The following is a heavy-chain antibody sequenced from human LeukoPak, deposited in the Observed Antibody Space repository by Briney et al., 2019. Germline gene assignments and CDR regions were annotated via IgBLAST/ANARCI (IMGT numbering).Heavy chain of an antibody. Sequence: ASLKVSCKTSGYTFTDYYMHWVRQAPGQGLEWMGWINPNSGGTNYAQKFYARVTMTRDTSISTAYMGLSRLRSDDTAVYYCARDSGLGAAAGTFGYWGQGTLVTVSS. V-gene: IGHV1-2*02. CDR1: GYTFTDYY. D-gene: IGHD6-13*01. CDR2: INPNSGGT. CDR3: ARDSGLGAAAGTFGY. J-gene: IGHJ4*02.